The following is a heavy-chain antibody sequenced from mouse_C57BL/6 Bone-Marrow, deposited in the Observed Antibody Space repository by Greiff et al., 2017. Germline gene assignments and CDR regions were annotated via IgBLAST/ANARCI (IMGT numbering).Heavy chain of an antibody. CDR2: INPNNGGT. CDR3: ARTLSFDY. Sequence: EVQLQQSGPELVKPGASVKISCKASGYTFTDYYMNWVKQSHGKSLEWIGDINPNNGGTSYNQKFKGKAKLTVDKSSSTAYMELRSLTSEDSAVYYCARTLSFDYWGQGTTLTVSS. J-gene: IGHJ2*01. V-gene: IGHV1-26*01. CDR1: GYTFTDYY.